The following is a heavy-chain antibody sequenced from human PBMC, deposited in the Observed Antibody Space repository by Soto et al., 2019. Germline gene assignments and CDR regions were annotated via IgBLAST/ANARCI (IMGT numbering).Heavy chain of an antibody. J-gene: IGHJ6*02. V-gene: IGHV1-8*01. CDR2: MNPNSGKT. D-gene: IGHD4-17*01. Sequence: QVQLVQSGAEVKKPGASVKVSCKASGYTFTSYDINWVRQATGQGLEWMGWMNPNSGKTGYAQKLRGRVTMTRNTAMSTAYMERSSLRSEDTAVYYCARGRMTTVTRTYCYGMDVWGQGTTVTVSS. CDR3: ARGRMTTVTRTYCYGMDV. CDR1: GYTFTSYD.